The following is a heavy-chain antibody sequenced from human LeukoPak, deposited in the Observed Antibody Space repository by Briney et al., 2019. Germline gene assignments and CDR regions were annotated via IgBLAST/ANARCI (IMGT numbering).Heavy chain of an antibody. CDR2: IYYSGST. D-gene: IGHD2-2*01. CDR1: GGSISSDY. V-gene: IGHV4-59*12. Sequence: SETLSLTCTVSGGSISSDYRSWIRQPPGKGLEWIGYIYYSGSTNYNPSLKSRVTISVDTSKNQFSLKLSSVTAADTAVYYCARESTWDRYYYYMDVWGKGTTVTVSS. J-gene: IGHJ6*03. CDR3: ARESTWDRYYYYMDV.